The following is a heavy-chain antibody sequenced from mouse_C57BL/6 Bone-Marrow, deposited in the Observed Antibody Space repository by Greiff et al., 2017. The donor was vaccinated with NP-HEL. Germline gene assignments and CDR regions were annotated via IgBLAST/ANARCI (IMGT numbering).Heavy chain of an antibody. CDR3: SAGDYYCSSHCDFDV. J-gene: IGHJ1*03. V-gene: IGHV1-52*01. CDR2: IDPSDSET. Sequence: QVQLQQPGAELVRPGSSVKLSCKASGYTFTSYWMHWVQQRPIQGLEWIGNIDPSDSETHDNQKFKDKATLTVDKSSSTAYMQLSRLTSEDSAVYYWSAGDYYCSSHCDFDVWGTGTTVTVSS. CDR1: GYTFTSYW. D-gene: IGHD1-1*01.